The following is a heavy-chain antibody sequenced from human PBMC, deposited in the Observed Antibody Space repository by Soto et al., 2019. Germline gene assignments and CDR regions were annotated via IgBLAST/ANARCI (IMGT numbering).Heavy chain of an antibody. V-gene: IGHV3-74*03. D-gene: IGHD6-13*01. Sequence: EVQLVESGGGLVQPGGSLRLSCAASGFTFSNYWMYWVRQAPGKGLVWVSRVNNDGTDTTHADSVKGRFTISRDNAENTVYLQMNSLRAEDTAVYYCARGGLQHALDVLGQGSTVTVSS. CDR2: VNNDGTDT. CDR1: GFTFSNYW. J-gene: IGHJ6*02. CDR3: ARGGLQHALDV.